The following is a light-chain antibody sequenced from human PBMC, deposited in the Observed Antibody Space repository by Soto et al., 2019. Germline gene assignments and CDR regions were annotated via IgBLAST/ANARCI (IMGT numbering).Light chain of an antibody. V-gene: IGKV1-9*01. CDR1: QGISSY. CDR2: AAS. J-gene: IGKJ4*01. CDR3: QQLNSYPRALT. Sequence: DIQLTQSPSFLSASVGDRVTITCRASQGISSYLAWYQQKPGKAPKLLIYAASTLQSGVPSRFSGSGSGTEFTLTISSLQPEDFATYCCQQLNSYPRALTFGGGTKMEIK.